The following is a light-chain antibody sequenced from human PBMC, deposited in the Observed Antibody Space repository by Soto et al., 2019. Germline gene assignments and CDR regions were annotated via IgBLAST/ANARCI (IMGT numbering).Light chain of an antibody. Sequence: LTQPASVSGSPGQSITISCTGTSSDVGGYNYVSWYQQHPGKAPKLMIYEVSNRPSGVSNRFCGSKSGNTASLTISGLQAEDEADYYCSSYTSSSTLDFGTGTKVTVL. J-gene: IGLJ1*01. CDR1: SSDVGGYNY. V-gene: IGLV2-14*01. CDR3: SSYTSSSTLD. CDR2: EVS.